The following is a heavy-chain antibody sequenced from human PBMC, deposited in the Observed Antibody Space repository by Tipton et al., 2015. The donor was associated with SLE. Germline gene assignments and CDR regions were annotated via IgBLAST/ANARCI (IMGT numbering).Heavy chain of an antibody. Sequence: LRLSCAVSGGSISGFYWSWIRQPDGKGLEWIGRIYSSGSPNYNPSLKSRVTMSVDTSKNQFSLKLSPVTAADTAVYFCARPIVGVAAFHIWGPGTMVTVSS. J-gene: IGHJ3*02. CDR2: IYSSGSP. V-gene: IGHV4-4*07. CDR1: GGSISGFY. CDR3: ARPIVGVAAFHI. D-gene: IGHD1-26*01.